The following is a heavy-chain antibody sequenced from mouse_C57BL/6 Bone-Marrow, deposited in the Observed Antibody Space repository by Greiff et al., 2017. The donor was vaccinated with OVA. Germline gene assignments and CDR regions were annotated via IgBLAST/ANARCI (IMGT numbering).Heavy chain of an antibody. CDR1: GYTFTDYY. D-gene: IGHD2-3*01. J-gene: IGHJ3*01. V-gene: IGHV1-19*01. Sequence: VQLQQSGPVLVKPGASVKMSCKASGYTFTDYYMNWVKQSHGKSLEWIGVINPYNGGTSYNQKFKGKATLTVDKSSSTAYMELNSLTSEDSAVYYCARVYDGYYVAYWGQGTLVTVSA. CDR2: INPYNGGT. CDR3: ARVYDGYYVAY.